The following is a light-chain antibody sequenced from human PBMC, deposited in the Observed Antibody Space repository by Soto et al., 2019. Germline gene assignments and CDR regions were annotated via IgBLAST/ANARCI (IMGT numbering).Light chain of an antibody. Sequence: EIIMTQSPATLSVSPGEGATLSCRASQGIGSTLAWYQHKPGQTPRLLIYDTSTRATGVPARFSGSRSGTEFTLTINSLQFEDFAVYYCQRYNNWPLTFGGGTKVENK. CDR3: QRYNNWPLT. J-gene: IGKJ4*01. V-gene: IGKV3-15*01. CDR2: DTS. CDR1: QGIGST.